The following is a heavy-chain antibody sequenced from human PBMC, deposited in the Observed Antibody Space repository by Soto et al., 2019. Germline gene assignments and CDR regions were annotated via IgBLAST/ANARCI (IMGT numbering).Heavy chain of an antibody. CDR3: ARPLNYYDSSGSPFGY. CDR2: INPNSGGT. Sequence: ASVKVSCKASGYTFTGYYMHWVRQAPGQGLEWMGWINPNSGGTNYAQKFQGRVTMTRDTSVSTAYMELSRLRSDDTAVYYCARPLNYYDSSGSPFGYWGQGTLVTVSS. D-gene: IGHD3-22*01. V-gene: IGHV1-2*02. CDR1: GYTFTGYY. J-gene: IGHJ4*02.